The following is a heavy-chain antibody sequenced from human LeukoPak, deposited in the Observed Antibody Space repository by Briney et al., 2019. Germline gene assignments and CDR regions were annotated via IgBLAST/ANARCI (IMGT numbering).Heavy chain of an antibody. V-gene: IGHV4-59*01. J-gene: IGHJ4*02. D-gene: IGHD5-24*01. Sequence: SETLSLTCTVSGGSISSYYWSWIRQPPGKGLEWIGYIYYSGSTNYNPSLKSRVTISVDTSKNQFSLKLSSVTAADTAVYYCARVRWLQYYYFDYWAREPWSPSPQ. CDR1: GGSISSYY. CDR2: IYYSGST. CDR3: ARVRWLQYYYFDY.